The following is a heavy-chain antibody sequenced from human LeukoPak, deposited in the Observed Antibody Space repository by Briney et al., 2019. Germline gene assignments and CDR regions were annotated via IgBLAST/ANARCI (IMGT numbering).Heavy chain of an antibody. V-gene: IGHV4-59*08. J-gene: IGHJ5*02. D-gene: IGHD1-26*01. CDR3: ARRIVGATITWFDP. Sequence: SETLSLTCTVSGGSISSYYWSWIRQPPGRGLEWIGYIYYSGSTNYNPSLKSRVTISVDTSKNQFSLKLSSVTAADTAVYYCARRIVGATITWFDPWGQGTVVTVSS. CDR2: IYYSGST. CDR1: GGSISSYY.